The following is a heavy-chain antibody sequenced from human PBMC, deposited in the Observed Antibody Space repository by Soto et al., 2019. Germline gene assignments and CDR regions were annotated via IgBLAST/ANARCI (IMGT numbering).Heavy chain of an antibody. J-gene: IGHJ6*02. V-gene: IGHV3-21*01. CDR3: ARDLAVAGITALYYYYYYGMDV. Sequence: ESMKIPGAASGFTFSSYSMYWVRKAPGKGLEWVSSISSSSSYIYYADSVKGRFTISRDNAKNSLYLQMNSLRAEDTAVYYCARDLAVAGITALYYYYYYGMDVWGQGTTVTVTS. D-gene: IGHD6-19*01. CDR1: GFTFSSYS. CDR2: ISSSSSYI.